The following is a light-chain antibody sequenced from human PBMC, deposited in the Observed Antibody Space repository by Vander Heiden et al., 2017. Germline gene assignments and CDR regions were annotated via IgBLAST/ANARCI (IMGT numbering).Light chain of an antibody. V-gene: IGLV1-44*01. CDR2: SNN. CDR1: ISSTGSNS. Sequence: QSVLTQPPSASATPGQRVTTPCSGSISSTGSNSVTWYLQLQGRAPQLPIHSNNQRPSGVPDRFASSKSGTSASLTISGLQSEDEADYYCAAWDDSLNGRVFGGGTKLTVL. J-gene: IGLJ3*02. CDR3: AAWDDSLNGRV.